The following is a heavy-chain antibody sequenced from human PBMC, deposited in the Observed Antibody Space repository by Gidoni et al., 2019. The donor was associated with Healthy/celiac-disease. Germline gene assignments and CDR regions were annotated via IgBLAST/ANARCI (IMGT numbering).Heavy chain of an antibody. CDR2: SSGSGGST. CDR3: AKARYCSGGSCLLYFDY. CDR1: GSTFSSYA. J-gene: IGHJ4*02. D-gene: IGHD2-15*01. V-gene: IGHV3-23*04. Sequence: EVQLVESGGGLVQPGGSLRLSCAASGSTFSSYAMSWVRQAPGKGLEWVSASSGSGGSTYYADSVKGRFTISRDNSKNTLYLQMNSLRAEDTAVYYCAKARYCSGGSCLLYFDYWGQGTLVTVSS.